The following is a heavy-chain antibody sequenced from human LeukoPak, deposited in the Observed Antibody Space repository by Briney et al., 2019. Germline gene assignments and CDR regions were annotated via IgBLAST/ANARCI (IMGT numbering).Heavy chain of an antibody. CDR3: ANSGGGEDDAFDI. CDR2: INPSGGST. CDR1: GYTFTSYY. J-gene: IGHJ3*02. V-gene: IGHV1-46*01. D-gene: IGHD2-15*01. Sequence: ASVKVSCKASGYTFTSYYMHWVRQAPGQGLEWMGIINPSGGSTSYAQKFQGRVTMTRDMSTSTVYMELSSLRSEDTAVYYCANSGGGEDDAFDIWGQGTMVTVSS.